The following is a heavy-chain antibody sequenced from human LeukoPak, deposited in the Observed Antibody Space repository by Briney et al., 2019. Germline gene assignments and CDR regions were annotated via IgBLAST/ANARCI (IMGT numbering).Heavy chain of an antibody. V-gene: IGHV1-69*13. J-gene: IGHJ4*02. CDR2: IIPIFGTA. D-gene: IGHD6-19*01. CDR1: GGTFSSYA. CDR3: ARLWGIAVAGIYYFDY. Sequence: SVKVSCKASGGTFSSYAISWVRQAPGQGLEWMGGIIPIFGTANYAQKFQGRVTITADESTSTAYIELSSLRSEDTAVYYCARLWGIAVAGIYYFDYWGQGTLVTVSS.